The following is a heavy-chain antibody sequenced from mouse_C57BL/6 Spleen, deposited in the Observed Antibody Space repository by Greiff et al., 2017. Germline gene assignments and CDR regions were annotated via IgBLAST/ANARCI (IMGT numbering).Heavy chain of an antibody. CDR1: GYAFSSYW. V-gene: IGHV1-80*01. J-gene: IGHJ3*01. D-gene: IGHD2-4*01. CDR2: IYPGDGDT. CDR3: ARSYYDYGEAWFAY. Sequence: QVQLQQSGAELVKPGASVKISCKASGYAFSSYWMNWVKQRPGKGLEWIGQIYPGDGDTNYNGKFKGKATLTADKSSSTAYMQLSRLTSEDSAVYVCARSYYDYGEAWFAYWGQGTLVTVSA.